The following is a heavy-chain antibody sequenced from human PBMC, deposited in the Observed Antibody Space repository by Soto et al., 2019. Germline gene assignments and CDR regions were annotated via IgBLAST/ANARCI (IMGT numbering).Heavy chain of an antibody. CDR3: ARVAIEYSYEIKPDYYYYGMDV. J-gene: IGHJ6*02. V-gene: IGHV1-18*01. CDR2: ISAYNGNT. D-gene: IGHD5-18*01. CDR1: GYTFTSYG. Sequence: ASVKVSCKASGYTFTSYGISCVRQAPGQGLEWMGWISAYNGNTNYAQKLQGRVTMTTDTSTSTAYMELRSLRSDDTAVYYCARVAIEYSYEIKPDYYYYGMDVWGQGTTVTVSS.